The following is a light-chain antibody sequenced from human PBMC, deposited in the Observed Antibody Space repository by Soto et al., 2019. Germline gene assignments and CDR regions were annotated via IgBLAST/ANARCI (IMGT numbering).Light chain of an antibody. CDR1: QDSSSY. J-gene: IGKJ1*01. CDR3: QQRNRFPRT. Sequence: DIQLTQSPSFLSASVGDRVTITCRASQDSSSYLAWYQQRPGKVPRFLTHSASTLQSGVPSRFSATGSGTTFTLTISSLQPEDIATYYCQQRNRFPRTFGQGTKVEV. CDR2: SAS. V-gene: IGKV1-9*01.